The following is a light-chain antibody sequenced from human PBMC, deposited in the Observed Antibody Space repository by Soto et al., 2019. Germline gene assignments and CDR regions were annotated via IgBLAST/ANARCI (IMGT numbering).Light chain of an antibody. CDR2: AAS. Sequence: EIVMTQSPATLSVSPGERATISCRASQSVSNSLAWYQQKPGQAPRLLIYAASARATGVPARFSGSGSGTDFTLTISGLQSEDFAVYYCQQYNNWPRTFGQGTKVDIK. CDR1: QSVSNS. J-gene: IGKJ1*01. CDR3: QQYNNWPRT. V-gene: IGKV3-15*01.